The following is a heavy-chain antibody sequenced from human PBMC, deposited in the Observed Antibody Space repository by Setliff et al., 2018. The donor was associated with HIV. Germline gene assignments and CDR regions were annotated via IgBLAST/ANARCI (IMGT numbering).Heavy chain of an antibody. Sequence: PSETLSLTCTVSGGSISSHYWGWIRQPPGKGLEWIGSINYRGNTYYNPSLKSRAAISVDTSKNQISLKLSSVTAADTAVYYCASLDGSESPYIYYYYMDVWGKGTAVTVSS. CDR1: GGSISSHY. CDR3: ASLDGSESPYIYYYYMDV. J-gene: IGHJ6*03. CDR2: INYRGNT. V-gene: IGHV4-39*01. D-gene: IGHD3-10*01.